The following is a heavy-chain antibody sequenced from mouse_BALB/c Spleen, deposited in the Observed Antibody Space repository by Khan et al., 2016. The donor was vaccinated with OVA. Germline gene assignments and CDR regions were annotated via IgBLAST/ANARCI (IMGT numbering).Heavy chain of an antibody. V-gene: IGHV2-6-7*01. J-gene: IGHJ4*01. D-gene: IGHD2-4*01. Sequence: QVQLKESGPGLVAPSQSLSITCTVSGFSLTGYGVNWVRQPPGKGLEWLGMIWGDGSTDYNSALKSRLSISKDNSKSQVFLKMNSLHTDDEATYYSSRRIYYDYAYYYSMDYWGQGTLVTVSA. CDR1: GFSLTGYG. CDR3: SRRIYYDYAYYYSMDY. CDR2: IWGDGST.